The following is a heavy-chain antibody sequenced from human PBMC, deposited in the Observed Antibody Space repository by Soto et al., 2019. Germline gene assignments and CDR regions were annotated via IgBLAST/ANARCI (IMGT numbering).Heavy chain of an antibody. D-gene: IGHD2-2*01. CDR2: ISSSGSTI. V-gene: IGHV3-11*01. CDR3: ARDLVVVPAAIDPYDDAFDI. Sequence: GGSLRLSCAASGFTFSDYYMSWIRQAPGKGLEWVSYISSSGSTIYYADSVKGRFTISRDNAKNSLYLQMNSLRAEDTAVYYCARDLVVVPAAIDPYDDAFDIWGQGTMVTVSS. J-gene: IGHJ3*02. CDR1: GFTFSDYY.